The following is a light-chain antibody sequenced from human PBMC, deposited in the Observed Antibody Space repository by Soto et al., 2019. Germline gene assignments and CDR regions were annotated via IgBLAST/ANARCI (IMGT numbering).Light chain of an antibody. CDR3: ASWDYRLKGVL. Sequence: QSVLTQPASASGTPGQRVSISCSGGRSNIGSNLVSWYQQLPGTAPKLLLYFNDQRPSGVPDRFSGPKSGTSASLAVSELQSEDEADYFYASWDYRLKGVLFGGGTKLTVL. CDR1: RSNIGSNL. V-gene: IGLV1-44*01. J-gene: IGLJ3*02. CDR2: FND.